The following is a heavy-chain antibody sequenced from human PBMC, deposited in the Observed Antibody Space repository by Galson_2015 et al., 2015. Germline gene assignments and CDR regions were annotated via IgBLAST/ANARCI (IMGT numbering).Heavy chain of an antibody. Sequence: SVKVSCKASGYTFTGYYMHWVRQAPGQGLEWMGRINPNSGGTNYAQKFQGRVTMTRDTSFSTAYMELSRLRSDDTAVYYCARGSYWLTAQTVDYWGQGTLVTVSS. J-gene: IGHJ4*02. CDR1: GYTFTGYY. CDR2: INPNSGGT. V-gene: IGHV1-2*06. CDR3: ARGSYWLTAQTVDY. D-gene: IGHD1-26*01.